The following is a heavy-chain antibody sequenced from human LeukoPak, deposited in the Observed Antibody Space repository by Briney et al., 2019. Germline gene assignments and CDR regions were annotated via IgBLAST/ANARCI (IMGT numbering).Heavy chain of an antibody. J-gene: IGHJ4*02. CDR2: MYSGGST. D-gene: IGHD2-8*01. CDR3: ARDLGYCTNGVCHTRFDY. CDR1: GFTVSSNY. V-gene: IGHV3-53*01. Sequence: PGGSLRLSCAASGFTVSSNYMTWVRQAPGKGLEWVSVMYSGGSTDYADSVKGRFSISRDNTKGSLFLQLNSLRAEDTAVYYCARDLGYCTNGVCHTRFDYWGQGTLVAVSS.